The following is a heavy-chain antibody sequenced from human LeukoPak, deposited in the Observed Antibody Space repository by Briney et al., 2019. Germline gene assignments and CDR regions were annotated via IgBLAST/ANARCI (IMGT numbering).Heavy chain of an antibody. CDR3: ARPVLSDDRWFDP. CDR1: GYSISSGYY. J-gene: IGHJ5*02. V-gene: IGHV4-38-2*02. D-gene: IGHD3-3*01. Sequence: KPSETLSLTCTVSGYSISSGYYWGWIRQPPGKGLEWIGSIYHSGSTYYNPSLKSRVTISVDTSKNQFSLKLSSVTAADTAVYYCARPVLSDDRWFDPWGQGTLVTVSS. CDR2: IYHSGST.